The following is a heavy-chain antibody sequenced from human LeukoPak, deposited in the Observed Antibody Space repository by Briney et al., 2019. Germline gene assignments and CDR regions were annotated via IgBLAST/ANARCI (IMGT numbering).Heavy chain of an antibody. Sequence: SVKVSCKASGGTFSSYAISWVRQVPGQGLEWMGRIIPILGIANYAQKFQGRVTMTTDTSTSTAYMELRSLRSDDTAVYYCARDSSGWRDYWGQGTLVTVSS. V-gene: IGHV1-69*04. CDR3: ARDSSGWRDY. CDR1: GGTFSSYA. CDR2: IIPILGIA. D-gene: IGHD6-19*01. J-gene: IGHJ4*02.